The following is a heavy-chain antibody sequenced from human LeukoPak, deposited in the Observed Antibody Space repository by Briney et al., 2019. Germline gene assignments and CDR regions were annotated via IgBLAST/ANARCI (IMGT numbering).Heavy chain of an antibody. D-gene: IGHD3-10*01. CDR1: GGSISNYY. CDR2: IHSNGGA. V-gene: IGHV4-59*01. Sequence: SETLSLTCTVSGGSISNYYWNWIRQPPGKGLEWIGFIHSNGGANYNASLNSRATISRDTSRSQFSLKLTSVTAADTAVYYCASSNLGSLGQFDPWGQGTLVTVSS. J-gene: IGHJ5*02. CDR3: ASSNLGSLGQFDP.